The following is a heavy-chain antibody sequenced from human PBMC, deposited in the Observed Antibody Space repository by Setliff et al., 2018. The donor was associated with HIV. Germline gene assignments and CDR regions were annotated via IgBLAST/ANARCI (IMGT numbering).Heavy chain of an antibody. D-gene: IGHD2-15*01. Sequence: SETLSLTCTVSGGSISGHYWNWIRQPPGKGLEWIGYIYYSGSTNYNPSFKSRVTMSVDTSKNQFSLKLNSVTAADSAIYYCARGWELLPYWALNVWGKGTTVTVSS. CDR1: GGSISGHY. CDR3: ARGWELLPYWALNV. CDR2: IYYSGST. V-gene: IGHV4-59*11. J-gene: IGHJ6*04.